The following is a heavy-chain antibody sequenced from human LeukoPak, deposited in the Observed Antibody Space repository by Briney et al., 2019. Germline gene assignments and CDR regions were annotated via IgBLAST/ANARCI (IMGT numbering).Heavy chain of an antibody. CDR2: IYSGGST. J-gene: IGHJ5*02. V-gene: IGHV4-4*07. D-gene: IGHD4-17*01. Sequence: SETLSLTCTVSGGSISSYYWSWIRQPAGKGLEWIGPIYSGGSTNYNPSLRSRVTMSVDTSKNQFSLKLSSVTAADTAVYYCARALPTVSGVWFDPWGQGTLVTVSS. CDR3: ARALPTVSGVWFDP. CDR1: GGSISSYY.